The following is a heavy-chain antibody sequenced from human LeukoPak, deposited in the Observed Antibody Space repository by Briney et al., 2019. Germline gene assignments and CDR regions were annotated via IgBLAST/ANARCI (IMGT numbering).Heavy chain of an antibody. Sequence: GGSLRLSCAASGFTFSSYWMSWVRQAPGKGLEWVANIKQDGSEKYYVDSVKGRFTISRDNAKNSLYLQMNSLRAEDTAVYYCARDSPTVTTGVYYYYMDVWGKGTTVTVSS. CDR1: GFTFSSYW. CDR2: IKQDGSEK. D-gene: IGHD4-17*01. J-gene: IGHJ6*03. V-gene: IGHV3-7*01. CDR3: ARDSPTVTTGVYYYYMDV.